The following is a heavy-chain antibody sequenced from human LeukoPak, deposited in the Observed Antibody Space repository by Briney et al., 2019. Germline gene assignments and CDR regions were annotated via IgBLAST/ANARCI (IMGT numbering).Heavy chain of an antibody. Sequence: GGSLRLSCAASGFTFSNYAMTWVRQAPGKGLEWVSGISGNADSTYYTGSVKGRFTISRDNAENSLYLQMNSLRAEDTAVYYCARARSSGWYRDYWGQGTLVTVSS. J-gene: IGHJ4*02. V-gene: IGHV3-23*01. CDR3: ARARSSGWYRDY. CDR1: GFTFSNYA. CDR2: ISGNADST. D-gene: IGHD6-19*01.